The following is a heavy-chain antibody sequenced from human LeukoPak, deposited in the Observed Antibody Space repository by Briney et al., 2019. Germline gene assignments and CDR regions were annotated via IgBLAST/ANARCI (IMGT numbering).Heavy chain of an antibody. Sequence: ASVKVSCKASGYTFTGYYMHWVRQAPGQGLEWMGWINPNSGGTNYAQKFQGRVTMTRNTSISTAYMELSSLRSEDTAVYYCATARHFDYWGQGTLVTVSS. CDR3: ATARHFDY. J-gene: IGHJ4*02. V-gene: IGHV1-2*02. CDR2: INPNSGGT. CDR1: GYTFTGYY.